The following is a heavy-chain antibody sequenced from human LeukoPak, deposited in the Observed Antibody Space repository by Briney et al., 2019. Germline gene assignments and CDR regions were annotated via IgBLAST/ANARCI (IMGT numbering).Heavy chain of an antibody. D-gene: IGHD6-13*01. CDR2: IIPILGIA. CDR1: GGTFSSYA. Sequence: SVKVSCKASGGTFSSYAISWVRQAPGQGLEWMGRIIPILGIANYAQKFQGRVTITADKSTSTAYMELSSLRTEDTAVYYCASSSSGWFDAFDIWGQGTMVTVSS. V-gene: IGHV1-69*04. CDR3: ASSSSGWFDAFDI. J-gene: IGHJ3*02.